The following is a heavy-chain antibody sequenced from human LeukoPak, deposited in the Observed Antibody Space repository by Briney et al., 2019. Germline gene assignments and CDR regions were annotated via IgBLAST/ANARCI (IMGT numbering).Heavy chain of an antibody. CDR2: IYDSGST. CDR3: ARVVGRYCSSTSCYIDY. CDR1: GGSITTYY. J-gene: IGHJ4*02. Sequence: SETLSLTCTVSGGSITTYYWSWIRQPPGKGLEWIGYIYDSGSTNYNPSLKSRVAISEDTSKRQFSLKLRSVTAADTAVYYCARVVGRYCSSTSCYIDYWGQGTLVTVSS. D-gene: IGHD2-2*02. V-gene: IGHV4-59*01.